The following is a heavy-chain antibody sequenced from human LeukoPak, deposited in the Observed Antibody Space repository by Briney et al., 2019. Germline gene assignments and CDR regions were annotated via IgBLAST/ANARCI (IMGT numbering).Heavy chain of an antibody. J-gene: IGHJ4*02. CDR3: ARVSNWNDNWVNDY. Sequence: GGSLRLSCAASGFTFSDYYMSWIRQAPGKGLEWVSHISSSGSTIYYADSVKGRFTISRDNAKNSLYLQMNSLRAEDTAVYYCARVSNWNDNWVNDYWGQGTLVTVSS. CDR1: GFTFSDYY. D-gene: IGHD1-1*01. CDR2: ISSSGSTI. V-gene: IGHV3-11*04.